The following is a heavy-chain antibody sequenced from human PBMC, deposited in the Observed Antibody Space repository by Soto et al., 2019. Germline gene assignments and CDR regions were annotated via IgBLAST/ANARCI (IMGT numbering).Heavy chain of an antibody. CDR1: GGSISSSSYY. CDR2: ISYSGNT. CDR3: VRDPSSGSYHDY. V-gene: IGHV4-39*02. Sequence: SETLSLTCTVSGGSISSSSYYWGWIRQPPRKRLEWIGTISYSGNTYYNQSLKSRVTISVGTSKNTLYMQMNSLRAEDTAVYFCVRDPSSGSYHDYWGQGTLVTVSS. J-gene: IGHJ4*02. D-gene: IGHD1-26*01.